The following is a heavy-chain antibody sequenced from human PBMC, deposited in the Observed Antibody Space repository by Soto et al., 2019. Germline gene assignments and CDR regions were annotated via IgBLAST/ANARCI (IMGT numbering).Heavy chain of an antibody. CDR2: ISSSSGTI. CDR3: AREDRWIANADDMDV. CDR1: GFTFSSYS. Sequence: EVQLVESGGGLVQPGGSLRLSCVASGFTFSSYSLNWVRQAPGKGLEWVSYISSSSGTIYYEDSVKGRFTISRDNAENSLYLQMNSLRDDDTAVYYCAREDRWIANADDMDVWGQGTTVTVSS. V-gene: IGHV3-48*02. D-gene: IGHD2-21*01. J-gene: IGHJ6*02.